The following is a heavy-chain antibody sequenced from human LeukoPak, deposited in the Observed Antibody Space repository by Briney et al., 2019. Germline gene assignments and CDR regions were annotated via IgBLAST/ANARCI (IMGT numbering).Heavy chain of an antibody. CDR1: GFTFDDYT. Sequence: GGSLRLSCAASGFTFDDYTMHWVRQAPGKGLEWVSPISLDGGRTSYADSVRGRFTISRDNNRNSLYLQMNSLRNEDTALYYCARAADGSGSPPDYWGQGTLVTVSS. CDR3: ARAADGSGSPPDY. CDR2: ISLDGGRT. J-gene: IGHJ4*02. V-gene: IGHV3-43*01. D-gene: IGHD3-10*01.